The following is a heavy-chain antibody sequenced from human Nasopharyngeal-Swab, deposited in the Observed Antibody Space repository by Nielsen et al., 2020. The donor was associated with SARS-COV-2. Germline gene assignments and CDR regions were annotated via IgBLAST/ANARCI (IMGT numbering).Heavy chain of an antibody. CDR3: ARMTPLAVAGGSWFDP. CDR1: GGSFSGYY. J-gene: IGHJ5*02. V-gene: IGHV4-34*01. Sequence: SETLSLTFAVYGGSFSGYYWSWIRQPPGKGLEWIGEINHSGSTNYNPSLKSRVTISVDTSKNQFSLKLSSVTAADTAVYYCARMTPLAVAGGSWFDPWGQGTLVTVSS. D-gene: IGHD6-19*01. CDR2: INHSGST.